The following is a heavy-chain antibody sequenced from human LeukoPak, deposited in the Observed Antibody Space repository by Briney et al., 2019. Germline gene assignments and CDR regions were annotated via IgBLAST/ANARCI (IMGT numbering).Heavy chain of an antibody. V-gene: IGHV3-66*01. CDR1: GFTFSDYA. CDR3: AGYCSGGSCYENSFDY. J-gene: IGHJ4*02. D-gene: IGHD2-15*01. Sequence: GGSLRLSCAASGFTFSDYAMSWVRQAPGKGLEWVSVIYSGGSTYYADSVKGRFTISRDNSKNTLYLQMNSLRAEDTAVYYCAGYCSGGSCYENSFDYWGQGTLVTVSS. CDR2: IYSGGST.